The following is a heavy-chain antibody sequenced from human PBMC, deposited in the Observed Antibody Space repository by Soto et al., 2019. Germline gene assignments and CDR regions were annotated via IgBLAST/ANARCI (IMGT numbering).Heavy chain of an antibody. J-gene: IGHJ4*02. CDR2: IKSDGSGE. Sequence: EVQLAESGGGVVQPGGSLRLSCEASGFTLSGYWIHWVRQAPGKGLEWVARIKSDGSGEIYADSVKGRFSISRDNAKNTVYLQMDSLRVEDTAVYHCGWNAIFVRGVPDEFWGQGTPVIVSS. CDR3: GWNAIFVRGVPDEF. D-gene: IGHD3-10*02. V-gene: IGHV3-74*01. CDR1: GFTLSGYW.